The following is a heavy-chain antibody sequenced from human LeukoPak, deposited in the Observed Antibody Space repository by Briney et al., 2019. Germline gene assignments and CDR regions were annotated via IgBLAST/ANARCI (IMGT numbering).Heavy chain of an antibody. J-gene: IGHJ4*02. CDR2: ILYDGYNK. Sequence: GGSLRLSCAASGFTFSSYAMHWVRQAPGKGLEWVAVILYDGYNKYYVESVKGRFTISRDNSKNTLYLQMNSLRAEDTAVYYCARVGWDSSGAFDYWGQGTLVTVSS. V-gene: IGHV3-30-3*01. CDR1: GFTFSSYA. D-gene: IGHD3-22*01. CDR3: ARVGWDSSGAFDY.